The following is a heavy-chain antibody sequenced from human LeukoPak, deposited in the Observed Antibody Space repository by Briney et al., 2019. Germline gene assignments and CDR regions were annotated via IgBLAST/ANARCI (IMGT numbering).Heavy chain of an antibody. CDR2: IYYSGST. CDR1: GGSISSGDYY. CDR3: ARWMTTAFYFDY. Sequence: SQTLSLTCTVSGGSISSGDYYWSWIRQPPGKGLEWIGYIYYSGSTNYNPSLKSRVTISVDTSKNQFSLKLSSVTAADTAVYYCARWMTTAFYFDYWGQGTLVTVSS. J-gene: IGHJ4*02. D-gene: IGHD4-11*01. V-gene: IGHV4-61*08.